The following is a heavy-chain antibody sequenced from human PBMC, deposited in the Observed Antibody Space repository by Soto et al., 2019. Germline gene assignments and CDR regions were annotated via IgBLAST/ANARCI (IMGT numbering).Heavy chain of an antibody. V-gene: IGHV4-39*02. D-gene: IGHD6-13*01. CDR1: GGSISSSRSY. J-gene: IGHJ6*02. CDR3: ARESAGPENFYGMDV. Sequence: PSETLSLTCNVSGGSISSSRSYWAWIRQPPGKGLEWIANIFYSGSAYYNPSLASRVTVSVDTSKNQFSLKLSSVTAADTAVYYCARESAGPENFYGMDVWGQGTTVTVSS. CDR2: IFYSGSA.